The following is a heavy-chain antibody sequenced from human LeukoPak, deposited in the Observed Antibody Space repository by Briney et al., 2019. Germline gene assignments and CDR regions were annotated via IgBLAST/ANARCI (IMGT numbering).Heavy chain of an antibody. CDR3: AKDRITGTPYYFDY. V-gene: IGHV3-23*01. CDR2: ISGSGGST. CDR1: GFTFSSYA. J-gene: IGHJ4*02. D-gene: IGHD1-20*01. Sequence: GGSLRLSCAASGFTFSSYAMSWVRQAPGKGLEWVSGISGSGGSTYYADSVKGRFTISRDNPKNTLYLQMDSLRAEDTAVYYCAKDRITGTPYYFDYWGQGTLVTVSS.